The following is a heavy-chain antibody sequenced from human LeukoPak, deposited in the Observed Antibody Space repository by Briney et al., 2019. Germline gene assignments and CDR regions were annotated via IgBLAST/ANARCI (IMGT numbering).Heavy chain of an antibody. Sequence: GSLRLSCAASGFTFSSYWMSWVRQAPGKGLEWVANIKQDGSEKYYVDSVKGRFTISGDNAKNSLYLQMNSLRAEDTAVYYCARDANDFWSGYYTGAFDIWGQGTMVTVSS. CDR2: IKQDGSEK. D-gene: IGHD3-3*01. V-gene: IGHV3-7*01. CDR1: GFTFSSYW. J-gene: IGHJ3*02. CDR3: ARDANDFWSGYYTGAFDI.